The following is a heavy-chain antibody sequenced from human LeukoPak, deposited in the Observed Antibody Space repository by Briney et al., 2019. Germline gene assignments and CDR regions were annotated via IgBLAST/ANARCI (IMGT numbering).Heavy chain of an antibody. V-gene: IGHV4-39*07. CDR2: MYYSGST. Sequence: SETLSLTCTVSGDSISSDTYYWGWIRQPPGKGLEWIGCMYYSGSTYPNPSFKSRVTMSADTSKNEFFLKLSSVTAADTAVYYCAREYYFGLDVWGQGTTVTVSS. CDR3: AREYYFGLDV. J-gene: IGHJ6*02. CDR1: GDSISSDTYY.